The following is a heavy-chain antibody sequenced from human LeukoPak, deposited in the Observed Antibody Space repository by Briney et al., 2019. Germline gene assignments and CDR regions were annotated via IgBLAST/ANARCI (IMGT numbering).Heavy chain of an antibody. Sequence: GGSLRLSCAASGFTFSSYGMHWVRQAPGKGLEWVAVISYDGSNKYYADSVKGRFTISRDNSKNTLYLQMNSLRAEDTAVYYCAKDRVVRGVIRANWFDPWGQGTLVTVSS. D-gene: IGHD3-10*01. CDR1: GFTFSSYG. CDR2: ISYDGSNK. CDR3: AKDRVVRGVIRANWFDP. V-gene: IGHV3-30*18. J-gene: IGHJ5*02.